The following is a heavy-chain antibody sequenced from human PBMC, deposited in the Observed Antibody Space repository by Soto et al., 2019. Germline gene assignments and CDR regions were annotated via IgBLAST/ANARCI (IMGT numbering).Heavy chain of an antibody. Sequence: QVQLVQSGAEVKKPGSSVKVSCKASGGTFSSYAISWVRQAPGQGLEWMGGIIPIFGTANYAQKFQGRVTITADESTSTAYMELSSLRSEDTAVYYCARDRTVQILEWLSRGYYYYYGMDVWGQGTTVTVSS. V-gene: IGHV1-69*12. J-gene: IGHJ6*02. CDR2: IIPIFGTA. CDR1: GGTFSSYA. D-gene: IGHD3-3*01. CDR3: ARDRTVQILEWLSRGYYYYYGMDV.